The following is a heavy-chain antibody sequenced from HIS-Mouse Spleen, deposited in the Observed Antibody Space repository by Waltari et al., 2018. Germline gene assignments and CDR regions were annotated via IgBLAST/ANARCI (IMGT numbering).Heavy chain of an antibody. D-gene: IGHD6-19*01. J-gene: IGHJ4*02. CDR2: ISYEESNK. Sequence: QVQLVESGGGVVQPGRSLRLSCAASGFTFSSYAMHWVGQAPGKGLEWVAVISYEESNKNNPDSVKGRFTISRDNSKNTLYLQMNSLRAEDTAVYYCARDHSGWYFDYWGQGTLVTVSS. V-gene: IGHV3-30-3*01. CDR1: GFTFSSYA. CDR3: ARDHSGWYFDY.